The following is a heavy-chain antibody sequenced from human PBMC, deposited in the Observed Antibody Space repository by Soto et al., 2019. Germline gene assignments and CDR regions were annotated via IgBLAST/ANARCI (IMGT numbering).Heavy chain of an antibody. D-gene: IGHD2-2*01. V-gene: IGHV3-9*01. Sequence: SLRLSCAASGFTFDDYAMHWVRQAPGKGLEWVSGISWNSGSIGYADSVKGRFTISRDNAKNSLYLQMNSLRAEDTALYYCAKSDCSSTSCWDDYWGQGTLVTVSS. CDR1: GFTFDDYA. J-gene: IGHJ4*02. CDR2: ISWNSGSI. CDR3: AKSDCSSTSCWDDY.